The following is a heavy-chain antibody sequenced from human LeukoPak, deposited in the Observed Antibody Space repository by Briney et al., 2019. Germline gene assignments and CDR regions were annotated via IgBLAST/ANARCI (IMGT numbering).Heavy chain of an antibody. CDR2: MNPNGGNT. CDR3: ARGPGYDILTGYYPPDY. D-gene: IGHD3-9*01. CDR1: GYTFTSYD. J-gene: IGHJ4*02. Sequence: ASVKVSCKASGYTFTSYDINWVRQATGQGLEWMGWMNPNGGNTGYAQKFQGRVTMTRNTSISTAYMELSSLRSEDTAVYYCARGPGYDILTGYYPPDYWGQGTLVTVSS. V-gene: IGHV1-8*01.